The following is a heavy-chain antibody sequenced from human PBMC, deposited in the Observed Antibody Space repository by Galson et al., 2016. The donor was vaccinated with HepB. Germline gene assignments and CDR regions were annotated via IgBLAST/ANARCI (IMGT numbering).Heavy chain of an antibody. CDR1: GYKFSSYW. V-gene: IGHV5-51*03. CDR2: IYPGDSDT. Sequence: QSGAEVKKPGESLRIACKASGYKFSSYWIGWVRQMPGKGLEWMAIIYPGDSDTRYSPALQGQVTISADTSISTAYLQWSSLRASDTAIYYCARGDFWSGYYYYGMEAWGQGTTVTVS. D-gene: IGHD3-3*01. J-gene: IGHJ6*02. CDR3: ARGDFWSGYYYYGMEA.